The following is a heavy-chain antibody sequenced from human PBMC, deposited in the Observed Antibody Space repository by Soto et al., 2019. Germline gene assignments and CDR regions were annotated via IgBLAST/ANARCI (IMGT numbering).Heavy chain of an antibody. CDR1: GFTVKNYQ. CDR3: ARDPSTTGYYGLDV. Sequence: GGSLRLYXAASGFTVKNYQMNWVRQAPGKGLEWVSVIYSGGVTYYPDSVKGRFTTIRDTSKNTVYLQMNSLRADDTAIYYCARDPSTTGYYGLDVWGQGTTVTVSS. J-gene: IGHJ6*02. V-gene: IGHV3-53*01. CDR2: IYSGGVT.